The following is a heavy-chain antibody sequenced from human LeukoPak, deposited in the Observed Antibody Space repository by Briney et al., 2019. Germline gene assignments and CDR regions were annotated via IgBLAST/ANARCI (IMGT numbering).Heavy chain of an antibody. V-gene: IGHV4-39*07. CDR1: GGSISSSSYY. J-gene: IGHJ2*01. CDR2: IYYSGST. CDR3: AREGARYFDL. Sequence: PSETLSLTCTVSGGSISSSSYYWGWIRQPPGKGLEWIGSIYYSGSTYYNPSLKSRVTISVDTSKNQFSLKLSSVTAADTAVYYCAREGARYFDLWGRGTLVTVSS.